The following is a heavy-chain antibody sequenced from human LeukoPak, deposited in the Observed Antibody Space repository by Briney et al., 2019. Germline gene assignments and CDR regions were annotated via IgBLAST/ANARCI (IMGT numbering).Heavy chain of an antibody. CDR3: ARGGAVGTVDY. Sequence: GGSLRLSCVASGFTFEDYAIHWVRQAPGKGLEWISGISWNSGSIGYADSVKGRFTISRDNAKNSLYLQMNSRRAEDTAVYYCARGGAVGTVDYWGQGTLVTVSS. J-gene: IGHJ4*02. D-gene: IGHD1/OR15-1a*01. CDR2: ISWNSGSI. CDR1: GFTFEDYA. V-gene: IGHV3-9*01.